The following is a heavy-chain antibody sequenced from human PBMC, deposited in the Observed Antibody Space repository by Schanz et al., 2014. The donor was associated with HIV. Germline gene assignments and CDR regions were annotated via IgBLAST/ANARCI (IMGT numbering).Heavy chain of an antibody. D-gene: IGHD2-8*01. J-gene: IGHJ4*02. CDR2: ISDSGGST. CDR1: GFTFSNYA. Sequence: EVQLLESGGGLVQPGGSLRLSCAASGFTFSNYAMSWVRQAPGKGVEWVSGISDSGGSTYYVDSVKGRFIISRDNSKNTLYLQMNSLRAEDTAVYFCAKSEYCTTGVCYIGFFDYWGQGTLATVSS. V-gene: IGHV3-23*01. CDR3: AKSEYCTTGVCYIGFFDY.